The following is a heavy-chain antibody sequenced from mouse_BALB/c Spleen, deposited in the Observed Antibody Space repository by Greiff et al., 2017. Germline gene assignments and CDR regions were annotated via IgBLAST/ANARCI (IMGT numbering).Heavy chain of an antibody. J-gene: IGHJ3*01. Sequence: VQRVESGPGLVAPSQSLSITCTVSGFSLTGYGVNWVRQPPGKGLEWLGMIWGDGSTDYNSALKSRLSISKDNSKSQVFLKMNSLQTDDTARYYCARSYDGYSRPFFAYWGQGTLVTVSA. V-gene: IGHV2-6-7*01. CDR1: GFSLTGYG. D-gene: IGHD2-3*01. CDR3: ARSYDGYSRPFFAY. CDR2: IWGDGST.